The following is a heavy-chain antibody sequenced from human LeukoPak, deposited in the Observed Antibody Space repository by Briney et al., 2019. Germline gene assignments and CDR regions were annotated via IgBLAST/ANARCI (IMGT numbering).Heavy chain of an antibody. Sequence: GGSLGLSCAASGFTVSSNYMSWVRRAPGKGLEWVSVIYSGGSTYYADSVKSRFTISRDNSKNTLYLQMNSLRAEDTAVYYCARATIDYYDSSGYYFDAFDIWGQGTMVTVSS. D-gene: IGHD3-22*01. J-gene: IGHJ3*02. CDR1: GFTVSSNY. V-gene: IGHV3-53*01. CDR2: IYSGGST. CDR3: ARATIDYYDSSGYYFDAFDI.